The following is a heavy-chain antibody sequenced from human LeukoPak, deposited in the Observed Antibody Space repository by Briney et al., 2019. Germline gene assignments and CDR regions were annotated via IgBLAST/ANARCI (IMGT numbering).Heavy chain of an antibody. J-gene: IGHJ5*02. CDR2: IYYSGST. V-gene: IGHV4-61*01. CDR3: ARGPYSSSWYSS. Sequence: SGTLSLTCAVSGGSISSSNWWSWIRQPPGKGLEWIGYIYYSGSTNYNPSLKSRVTISVDTSKNQFSLKLSSVTAADTAVYYCARGPYSSSWYSSWGQGTLVTVSS. CDR1: GGSISSSNW. D-gene: IGHD6-13*01.